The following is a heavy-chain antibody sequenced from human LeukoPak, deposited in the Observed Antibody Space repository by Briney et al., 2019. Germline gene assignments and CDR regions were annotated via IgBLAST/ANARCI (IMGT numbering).Heavy chain of an antibody. D-gene: IGHD3-3*01. Sequence: PGGSLRLSCAASGFTFSSYAMHWDRQAPGKGLEWVAVISYDGSNKYYADSVKGRFTISRDNSKNTLYLQMNSLRAEDTAVYYCARDSPVFDFWSGYRSEYYFDYWGQGTLVTVSS. V-gene: IGHV3-30-3*01. J-gene: IGHJ4*02. CDR2: ISYDGSNK. CDR3: ARDSPVFDFWSGYRSEYYFDY. CDR1: GFTFSSYA.